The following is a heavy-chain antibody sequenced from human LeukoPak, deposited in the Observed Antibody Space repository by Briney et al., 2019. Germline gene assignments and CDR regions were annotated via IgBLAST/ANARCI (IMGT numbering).Heavy chain of an antibody. D-gene: IGHD3-10*01. CDR3: ARDMVRGVIINVGFDY. Sequence: SETLSLTCTVSGGSISSYYWSWIRQPAGKGLEWIGRIYTSGSTNYNPSLKSRVTMSVDTSKNQFSLKLSSVTAADTAVYYCARDMVRGVIINVGFDYWGQGTLVTVSS. J-gene: IGHJ4*02. CDR1: GGSISSYY. V-gene: IGHV4-4*07. CDR2: IYTSGST.